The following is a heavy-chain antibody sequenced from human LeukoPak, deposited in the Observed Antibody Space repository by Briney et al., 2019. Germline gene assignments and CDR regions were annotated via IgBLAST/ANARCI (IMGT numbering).Heavy chain of an antibody. Sequence: SETLSLPVTFSGGSIISYYWGWIRQPAGKGLEWIGRIYTSGSTNYNPSLKSRVTMSVDTSKNQFSLKLSSVTAADTAVYYCARVGRTTWFDPSGQGTMLTVSS. J-gene: IGHJ5*02. CDR1: GGSIISYY. V-gene: IGHV4-4*07. D-gene: IGHD4-11*01. CDR3: ARVGRTTWFDP. CDR2: IYTSGST.